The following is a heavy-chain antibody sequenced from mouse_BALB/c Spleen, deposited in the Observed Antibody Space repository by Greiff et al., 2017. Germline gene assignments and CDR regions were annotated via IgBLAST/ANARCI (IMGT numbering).Heavy chain of an antibody. Sequence: EVQGVESGGGLVKPGGSLKLSCAASGFAFSSYDMSWVRQTPEKRLEWVAYISSGGGSTYYPDTVKGRFTISRDNAKNTLYLQMSSLKSEDTAMYYCARHVGNYWYFDVWGAGTTVTVSS. V-gene: IGHV5-12-1*01. CDR1: GFAFSSYD. CDR2: ISSGGGST. J-gene: IGHJ1*01. CDR3: ARHVGNYWYFDV. D-gene: IGHD2-1*01.